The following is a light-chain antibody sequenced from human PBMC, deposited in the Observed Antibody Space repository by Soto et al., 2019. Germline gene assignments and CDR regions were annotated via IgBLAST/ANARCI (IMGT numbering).Light chain of an antibody. CDR2: EVN. V-gene: IGLV2-14*01. J-gene: IGLJ1*01. CDR1: SSDVGGYNF. Sequence: QSVLTQPASVSGSPGQSITISCTGTSSDVGGYNFVSWYQQHPGKAPKLMIYEVNNRPSGVSNRFSGSKSGNTASLTISGLQAEDEADYYCSSSGGSPTYVFGTGTKLTVL. CDR3: SSSGGSPTYV.